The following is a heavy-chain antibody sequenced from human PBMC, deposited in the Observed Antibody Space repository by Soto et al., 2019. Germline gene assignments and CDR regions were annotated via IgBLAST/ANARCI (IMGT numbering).Heavy chain of an antibody. V-gene: IGHV4-59*01. D-gene: IGHD3-3*01. J-gene: IGHJ5*02. CDR3: ARLKDYDFWSGSPPPGFDP. Sequence: SETLSLTCTVSGGSISSYYWSWIRQPPGKGLEWIGYIYYSGSTNYNPSLKSRVTISVDTSKNQFSLKLSSVTAADTAVYYCARLKDYDFWSGSPPPGFDPWGQGTLVTVSS. CDR2: IYYSGST. CDR1: GGSISSYY.